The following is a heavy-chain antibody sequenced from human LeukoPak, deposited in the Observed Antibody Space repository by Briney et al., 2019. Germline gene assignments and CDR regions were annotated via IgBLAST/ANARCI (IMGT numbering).Heavy chain of an antibody. CDR3: ARRTVAGAPFDY. Sequence: SETLSLTCTVSGGSISSYYWSWIRQPPGKGLEWIGYIYYSGSTNYNPSLKSRVTISVDTSKNQFSLKLSSVTAADTAGYYCARRTVAGAPFDYWGQGTLVTVSS. CDR1: GGSISSYY. V-gene: IGHV4-59*01. D-gene: IGHD6-19*01. CDR2: IYYSGST. J-gene: IGHJ4*02.